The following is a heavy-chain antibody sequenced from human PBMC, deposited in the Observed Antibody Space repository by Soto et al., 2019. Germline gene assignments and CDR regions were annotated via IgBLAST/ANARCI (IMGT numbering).Heavy chain of an antibody. V-gene: IGHV3-23*01. CDR1: GFTFSSYA. CDR2: ISGSGGST. D-gene: IGHD7-27*01. J-gene: IGHJ4*02. Sequence: GGSLRLSCAASGFTFSSYAMSWVRQAPGKGLEWVSAISGSGGSTYYADSVKGRFTISRDNSKNTLYLQMNSLRAEDTAVYYCAKGSRLELGIGRFDYWGQGTLVTVSS. CDR3: AKGSRLELGIGRFDY.